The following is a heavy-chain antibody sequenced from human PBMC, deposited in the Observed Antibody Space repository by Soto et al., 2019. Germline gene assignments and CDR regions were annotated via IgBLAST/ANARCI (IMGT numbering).Heavy chain of an antibody. D-gene: IGHD2-8*01. V-gene: IGHV4-38-2*02. J-gene: IGHJ5*02. CDR3: ARDTNSLDL. Sequence: SETLSLTCVVSSYSISSGFFWAWIRQPPGKGLEWVGSIYHTGDTHYNPSLRSQVSMSVDTSKNHFSLRLTYLTAADTAVYFCARDTNSLDLWGQGILVTV. CDR2: IYHTGDT. CDR1: SYSISSGFF.